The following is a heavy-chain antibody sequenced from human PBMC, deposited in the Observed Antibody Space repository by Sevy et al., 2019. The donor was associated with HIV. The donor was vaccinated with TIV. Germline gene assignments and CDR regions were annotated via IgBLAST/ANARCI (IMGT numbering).Heavy chain of an antibody. D-gene: IGHD2-21*01. Sequence: GGSLRLSCTASGFTFGDYAMSWFRQAPGKGLEWVGFISSKAYGGTTEYAASVKGRFTISRDDSKSIAYLQMNSLKTEDTAVYYCTRALVVVIATGYYYYGMDVWGQGTTVTVSS. CDR1: GFTFGDYA. CDR2: ISSKAYGGTT. V-gene: IGHV3-49*03. CDR3: TRALVVVIATGYYYYGMDV. J-gene: IGHJ6*02.